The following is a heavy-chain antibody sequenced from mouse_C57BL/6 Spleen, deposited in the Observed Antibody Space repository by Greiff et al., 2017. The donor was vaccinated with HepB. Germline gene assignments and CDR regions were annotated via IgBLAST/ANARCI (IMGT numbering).Heavy chain of an antibody. J-gene: IGHJ3*01. CDR1: GFNIKDDY. V-gene: IGHV14-4*01. D-gene: IGHD3-2*02. Sequence: EVQLQQSGAELVRPGASVKLSCTASGFNIKDDYMHWVKQRPEQGLEWIGWIDPENGDTEYASKFQGKATITADTSSNTAYLQLSSLKSEDTAVYYCTGADSSGYGFAYWGQGTLVTVSA. CDR2: IDPENGDT. CDR3: TGADSSGYGFAY.